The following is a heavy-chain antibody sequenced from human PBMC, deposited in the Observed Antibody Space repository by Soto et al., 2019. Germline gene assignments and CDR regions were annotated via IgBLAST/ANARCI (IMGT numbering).Heavy chain of an antibody. J-gene: IGHJ6*02. Sequence: SVKVSCKASGGTFSSYAISWVRQAPGQGLEWMGGIIPIFGTANYAQKFQGRVTITADKSTSTAYMELSSLRSEDTAVYYCAVGMARSYYYYGMDVWGQGTTVTVSS. CDR3: AVGMARSYYYYGMDV. D-gene: IGHD6-6*01. V-gene: IGHV1-69*06. CDR2: IIPIFGTA. CDR1: GGTFSSYA.